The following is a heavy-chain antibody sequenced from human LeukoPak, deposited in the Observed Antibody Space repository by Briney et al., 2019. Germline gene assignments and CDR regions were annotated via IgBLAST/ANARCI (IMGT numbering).Heavy chain of an antibody. J-gene: IGHJ4*02. D-gene: IGHD6-19*01. V-gene: IGHV3-23*01. CDR2: ISGSGGST. CDR3: AKSHSVSSGWYGIFDY. CDR1: GFTFSSYA. Sequence: PGGSLRLSCAASGFTFSSYAMSWVRQAPGKGLEWVSAISGSGGSTYYADSVKGRFTISRDNSKNTLYLQMNSLRAEDTAVYYCAKSHSVSSGWYGIFDYWGQGTLVTVSS.